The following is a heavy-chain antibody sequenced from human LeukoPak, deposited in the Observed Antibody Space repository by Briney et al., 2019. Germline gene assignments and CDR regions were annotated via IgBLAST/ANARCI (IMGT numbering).Heavy chain of an antibody. D-gene: IGHD4-23*01. V-gene: IGHV1-2*06. CDR1: GYTFTGYY. J-gene: IGHJ3*02. Sequence: ASVKVSCKASGYTFTGYYMHWVRQAPGQGLEWMGRINPNSGGTNYAQKFQGRFTMTRDTSISTAYMELSRLRSDDTAVYYCASPLYGGNSEDDAFDIWGQGTMVTVSS. CDR3: ASPLYGGNSEDDAFDI. CDR2: INPNSGGT.